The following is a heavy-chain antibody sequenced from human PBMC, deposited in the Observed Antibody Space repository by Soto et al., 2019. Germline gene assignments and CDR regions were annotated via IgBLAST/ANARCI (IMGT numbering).Heavy chain of an antibody. Sequence: PGGSLRLSCAASGFTFSSYALSWVRQAPGKGLEWVSAISGSGGSTYYADSVKGRFTISRDNAKNSLYLQMNSLRAEDTALYYCAKDYQYGMDVGGQGSTVTVSS. J-gene: IGHJ6*02. D-gene: IGHD3-16*02. CDR1: GFTFSSYA. CDR3: AKDYQYGMDV. CDR2: ISGSGGST. V-gene: IGHV3-23*01.